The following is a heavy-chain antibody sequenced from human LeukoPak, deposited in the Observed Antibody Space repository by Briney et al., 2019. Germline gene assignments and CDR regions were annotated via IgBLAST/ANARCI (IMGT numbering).Heavy chain of an antibody. Sequence: SETLSLTCAVYGGSFSGYYWSWIRQPPGKGLEWIGEINHSGSTNYNPSLKSRVTISVDTSKNQFSLKLSSVTAADTAVYYCARVDTAMARPYYYGMDVWGQGTLVTVSS. CDR1: GGSFSGYY. J-gene: IGHJ6*02. CDR2: INHSGST. V-gene: IGHV4-34*01. CDR3: ARVDTAMARPYYYGMDV. D-gene: IGHD5-18*01.